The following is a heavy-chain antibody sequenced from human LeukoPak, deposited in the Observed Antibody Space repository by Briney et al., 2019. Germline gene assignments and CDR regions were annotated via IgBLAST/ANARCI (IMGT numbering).Heavy chain of an antibody. J-gene: IGHJ4*02. CDR2: IYYSGST. D-gene: IGHD6-6*01. Sequence: SETLSLTCTVSGGSISSSSYYWGWIRQPPGKGLEWIGSIYYSGSTYYNPSRKSRVTISVDTSKNQFSLKLSSVTAADTAVYCCARQGSSSTYDYWGQGTLVTVSS. V-gene: IGHV4-39*07. CDR3: ARQGSSSTYDY. CDR1: GGSISSSSYY.